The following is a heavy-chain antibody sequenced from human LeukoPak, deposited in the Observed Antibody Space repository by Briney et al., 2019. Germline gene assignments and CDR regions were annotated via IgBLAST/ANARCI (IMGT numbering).Heavy chain of an antibody. D-gene: IGHD3-3*01. CDR3: ARDPIDFWSGYPHVFDY. CDR1: GGSFSGYY. V-gene: IGHV4-34*01. Sequence: SETLSLTCAVYGGSFSGYYWSWIRQPPGKGLEWIGEINHSGSTNYNPSLKSRVTISVDTSKNQFSLKLSSVTAADTAVYYCARDPIDFWSGYPHVFDYWGQGTLVTVSS. J-gene: IGHJ4*02. CDR2: INHSGST.